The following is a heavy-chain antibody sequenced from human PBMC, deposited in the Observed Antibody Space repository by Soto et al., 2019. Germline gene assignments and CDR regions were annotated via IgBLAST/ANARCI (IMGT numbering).Heavy chain of an antibody. CDR2: IYHSGVT. D-gene: IGHD3-16*01. J-gene: IGHJ4*02. V-gene: IGHV4-4*02. CDR1: GGSIRSNNW. CDR3: ARISAYHFDY. Sequence: PSEPLSLTCAVSGGSIRSNNWWSWVRQPPGKGLEWIGEIYHSGVTNYNPSLKSRVTISVDKSKNQFSLKLSSLTAADTAVYYCARISAYHFDYWGQGTLVTVSS.